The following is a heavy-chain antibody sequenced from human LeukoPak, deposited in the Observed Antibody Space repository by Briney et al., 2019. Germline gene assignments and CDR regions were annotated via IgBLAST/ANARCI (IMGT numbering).Heavy chain of an antibody. J-gene: IGHJ5*02. CDR1: GGPFSGYY. V-gene: IGHV4-34*01. CDR3: ARYDYGDCWFDP. D-gene: IGHD4-17*01. CDR2: INHSGST. Sequence: PSETLSLTCAVYGGPFSGYYWSWIRQPPGKGLEWIGEINHSGSTNYNPSLKSRVTISVDTSKNQFSLKLSTVTAADTALYYCARYDYGDCWFDPWGQGTLVTVSS.